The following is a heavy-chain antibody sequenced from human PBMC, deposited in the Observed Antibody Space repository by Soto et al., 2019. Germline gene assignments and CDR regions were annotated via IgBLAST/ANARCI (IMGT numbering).Heavy chain of an antibody. CDR3: AIVCAAPYDFWSGYETQIDY. V-gene: IGHV4-59*01. D-gene: IGHD3-3*01. J-gene: IGHJ4*02. CDR2: IYYSGST. CDR1: GGSISSYY. Sequence: SETLSLTCTVSGGSISSYYWSWIRQPPGKGLEWIGYIYYSGSTNYNPSLKSRVTISVDTSKNQFSLKLSSVTAADTAVYYCAIVCAAPYDFWSGYETQIDYWGQGTLVTVSS.